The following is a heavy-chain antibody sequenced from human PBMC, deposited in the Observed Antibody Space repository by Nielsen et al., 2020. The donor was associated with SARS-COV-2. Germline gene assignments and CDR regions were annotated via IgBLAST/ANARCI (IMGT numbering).Heavy chain of an antibody. Sequence: SVKVSCKASGGTFSSYAISWVRQAPGQGLEWMGGIIPIFGTANYAQKFQGRVTFTADTSTDTAYMELSSLHQGPIGLPPGTLLQEHLWG. V-gene: IGHV1-69*06. J-gene: IGHJ6*01. CDR1: GGTFSSYA. CDR3: TLLQEHL. CDR2: IIPIFGTA.